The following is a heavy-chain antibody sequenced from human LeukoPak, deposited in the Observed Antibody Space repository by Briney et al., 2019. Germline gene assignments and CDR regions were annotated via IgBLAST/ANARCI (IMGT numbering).Heavy chain of an antibody. Sequence: ASVKPSCKASGYTFTSYDINWVRQATGHGLEWMGWMNPNSGNTVYAQKLQGRVTITRTTSISTAYMELSSLRSEDTAVYYCARTAKYYDFWSGYGWGYYYYMDVWGKGTTVTVYS. D-gene: IGHD3-3*01. CDR3: ARTAKYYDFWSGYGWGYYYYMDV. CDR2: MNPNSGNT. V-gene: IGHV1-8*03. CDR1: GYTFTSYD. J-gene: IGHJ6*03.